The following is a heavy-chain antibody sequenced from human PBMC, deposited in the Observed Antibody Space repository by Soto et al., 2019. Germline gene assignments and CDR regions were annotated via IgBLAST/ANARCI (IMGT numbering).Heavy chain of an antibody. CDR3: ARLSPYYYMDV. V-gene: IGHV4-59*08. CDR2: IYYSGST. CDR1: GGSISSYY. Sequence: PSETLSLTCTVSGGSISSYYWSWIRQPPGKGLEWIGYIYYSGSTNYNPSLKSRVTISVDTSKNQFSLKLSSVTAADTAVYYCARLSPYYYMDVWGKGTTVTVSS. J-gene: IGHJ6*03.